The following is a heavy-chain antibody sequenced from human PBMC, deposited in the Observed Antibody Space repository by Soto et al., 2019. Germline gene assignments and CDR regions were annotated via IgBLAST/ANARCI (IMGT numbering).Heavy chain of an antibody. CDR3: AREGPDSSGVNLSFDI. CDR1: GFTFSSYA. CDR2: ISYDGSNK. J-gene: IGHJ3*02. D-gene: IGHD3-22*01. V-gene: IGHV3-30-3*01. Sequence: LRLSCAASGFTFSSYAMHWVRQAPGKGLEWVAVISYDGSNKYYADSVKGRFTISRGNSKNTLYLQMNSLRAEDTAVYYCAREGPDSSGVNLSFDIWGQGTMVTVSS.